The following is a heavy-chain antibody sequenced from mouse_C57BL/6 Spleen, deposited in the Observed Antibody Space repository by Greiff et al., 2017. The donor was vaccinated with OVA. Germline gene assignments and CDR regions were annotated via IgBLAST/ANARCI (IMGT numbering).Heavy chain of an antibody. CDR1: GFTFSDYG. CDR2: ISSGSSTI. J-gene: IGHJ4*01. V-gene: IGHV5-17*01. Sequence: EVQLVESGGGLVKPGGSLKLSCAASGFTFSDYGMHWVRQAPEKGLEWVAYISSGSSTIYYADTVKGRFTISRDNAKNTLCLQMTSLRSEDTAMYYCARAGSYYDYDYYDMDYWGQGTSVTVSS. CDR3: ARAGSYYDYDYYDMDY. D-gene: IGHD2-4*01.